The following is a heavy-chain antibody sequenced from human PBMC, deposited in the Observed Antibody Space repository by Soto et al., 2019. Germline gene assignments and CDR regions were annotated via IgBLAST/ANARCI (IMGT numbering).Heavy chain of an antibody. J-gene: IGHJ4*02. D-gene: IGHD4-17*01. CDR3: ARSQSGDYEGCGY. V-gene: IGHV1-18*01. CDR1: GYTFTNYG. Sequence: QVQLVQSGAEVKKPGASVKVSCKASGYTFTNYGINWVRQAPRQGLEWMGWISASNGNTNYAQRVQGRVTMTTDTSTSTAYMELRSLRSDDTAVYYCARSQSGDYEGCGYWGQGTLVTVSS. CDR2: ISASNGNT.